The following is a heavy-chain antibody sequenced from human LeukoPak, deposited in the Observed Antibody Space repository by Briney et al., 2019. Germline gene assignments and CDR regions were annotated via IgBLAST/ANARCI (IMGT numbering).Heavy chain of an antibody. Sequence: SVKVSCKASGGTFSSYAISWVREAPGQGLEWMGRIIPIFGTANYAQKFQGRVTITADKSTSTAYMELSSLRSEDTAVYYCARSHYYDRSGYDAFDIWGQGTMVTVSS. V-gene: IGHV1-69*06. CDR2: IIPIFGTA. J-gene: IGHJ3*02. D-gene: IGHD3-22*01. CDR1: GGTFSSYA. CDR3: ARSHYYDRSGYDAFDI.